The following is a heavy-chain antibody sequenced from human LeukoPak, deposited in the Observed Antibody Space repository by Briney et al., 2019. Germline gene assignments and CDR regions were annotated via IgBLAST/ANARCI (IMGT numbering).Heavy chain of an antibody. D-gene: IGHD5/OR15-5a*01. Sequence: PGGSLRLPCAASGFTFSDYYMSWIRQAPGKGLEWVSYISSSSSYTNYADAVKGRFTISRDNAKNSLSLQMSSLRAEDTALYFCARSAGRLSPIDDWGQGTLVTVSS. J-gene: IGHJ4*02. CDR3: ARSAGRLSPIDD. V-gene: IGHV3-11*06. CDR1: GFTFSDYY. CDR2: ISSSSSYT.